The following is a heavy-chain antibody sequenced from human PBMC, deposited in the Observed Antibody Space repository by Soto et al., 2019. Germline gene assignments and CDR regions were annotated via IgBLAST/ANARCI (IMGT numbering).Heavy chain of an antibody. D-gene: IGHD6-19*01. J-gene: IGHJ3*02. CDR3: ARERGHSSGWYKDAFDI. CDR1: GDSVSSNSAA. V-gene: IGHV6-1*01. Sequence: QVPLQQSGPGLVKPSQTLSLTCAISGDSVSSNSAAWNWIRQSPSRGLEWLGRTYYRSKWYNDYAVSVKSRITINPDRSKNQFSLQLNSVTPEDTAVYYCARERGHSSGWYKDAFDIWGQGTMVTVSS. CDR2: TYYRSKWYN.